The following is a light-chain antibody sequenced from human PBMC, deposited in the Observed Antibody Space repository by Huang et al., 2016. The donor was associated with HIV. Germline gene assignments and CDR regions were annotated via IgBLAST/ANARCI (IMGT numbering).Light chain of an antibody. CDR2: GAS. CDR3: QRYDNWPKFT. Sequence: EIVMTQSPATLSVSPGERATLSCRASQSVTSNLAWYQQKPGQAPRLLIYGASTRATGIPARFSGSGSGTEFTITISSRQSEDFAVYYCQRYDNWPKFTFGPGTKVDIK. J-gene: IGKJ3*01. CDR1: QSVTSN. V-gene: IGKV3-15*01.